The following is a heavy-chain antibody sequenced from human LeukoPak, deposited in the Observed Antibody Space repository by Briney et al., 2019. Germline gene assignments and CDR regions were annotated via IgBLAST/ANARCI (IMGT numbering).Heavy chain of an antibody. Sequence: GGSLRLSCAASGFTFSSYGMHGVRQAPGKGLEGVAVIWYDGSNKYYADSVKGRFTISRDNSKNTLYLQMNSLRAEDTAVYYCASPYYYDSSGLTTPLGYWGQGTLVTVSS. CDR2: IWYDGSNK. V-gene: IGHV3-33*01. J-gene: IGHJ4*02. D-gene: IGHD3-22*01. CDR3: ASPYYYDSSGLTTPLGY. CDR1: GFTFSSYG.